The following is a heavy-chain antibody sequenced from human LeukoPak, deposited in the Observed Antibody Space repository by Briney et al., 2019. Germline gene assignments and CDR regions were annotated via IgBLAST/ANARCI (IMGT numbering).Heavy chain of an antibody. D-gene: IGHD3-3*01. Sequence: SCKASGYTFTSYAMHWVRQAPGKGLEWVAVISYDGSNKYYADSVKGRFTISRDNSKNTLYLQMNSLRAEDTAVYYCARDVLRFLEWLSPTYYYYGMDVWGQGTTVTVSS. CDR3: ARDVLRFLEWLSPTYYYYGMDV. J-gene: IGHJ6*02. CDR1: GYTFTSYA. V-gene: IGHV3-30*04. CDR2: ISYDGSNK.